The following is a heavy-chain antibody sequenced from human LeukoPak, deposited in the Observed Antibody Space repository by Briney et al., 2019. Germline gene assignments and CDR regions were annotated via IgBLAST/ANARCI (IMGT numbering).Heavy chain of an antibody. CDR1: GFTFSNYG. CDR3: ARDPYSGSYGNYYYYFMDV. CDR2: IRYDGRNK. J-gene: IGHJ6*03. Sequence: GGSLRLSCGASGFTFSNYGMHWVRQAPGKGLEWVAFIRYDGRNKYYADSVKGRFTISRDNAKNSLYLQMNSLRAEDTAVYYCARDPYSGSYGNYYYYFMDVWGKGTTVTISS. D-gene: IGHD1-26*01. V-gene: IGHV3-30*02.